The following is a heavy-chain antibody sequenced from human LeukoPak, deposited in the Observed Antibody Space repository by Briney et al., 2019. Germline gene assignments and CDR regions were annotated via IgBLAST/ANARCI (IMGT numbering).Heavy chain of an antibody. CDR3: ARGRGSSSWYPFDY. Sequence: PSETLSLTCSVPGGSITSNLYYWGWIRQPPGKGLEWIGSIYHTGSTYYNPSLKSRVTISVDTSKNQFSLKLSSVTAADTAVYYCARGRGSSSWYPFDYWGQGTLVTVSS. CDR2: IYHTGST. CDR1: GGSITSNLYY. D-gene: IGHD6-13*01. J-gene: IGHJ4*02. V-gene: IGHV4-39*07.